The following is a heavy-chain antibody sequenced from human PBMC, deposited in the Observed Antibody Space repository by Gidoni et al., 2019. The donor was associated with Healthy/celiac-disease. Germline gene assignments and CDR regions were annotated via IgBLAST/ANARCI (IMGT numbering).Heavy chain of an antibody. CDR2: IRSKAYGGTT. D-gene: IGHD1-26*01. CDR3: TRDVPYSGSYYISSPPRVSDY. J-gene: IGHJ4*02. CDR1: GFTFGGSA. Sequence: EVQLVESGGGLVQPGRSLRLSCTASGFTFGGSAMRWFSQAPGKGLEWVGFIRSKAYGGTTEYAASVKGRFTISRDDSKSIAYLQMNSLKTEDTAVYYCTRDVPYSGSYYISSPPRVSDYWGQGTLVTVSS. V-gene: IGHV3-49*03.